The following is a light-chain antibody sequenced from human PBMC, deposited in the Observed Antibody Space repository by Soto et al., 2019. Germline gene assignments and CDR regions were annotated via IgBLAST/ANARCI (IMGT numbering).Light chain of an antibody. CDR3: SSYSSTPTLV. CDR1: SSDVGGYNY. Sequence: QSALTQPASVSGSPGQSITISCTGTSSDVGGYNYVSWYQQRPVKAPKLMIYDVNNRPSGVSNRFSACKSGNTASLTISGPQAEDEADYYCSSYSSTPTLVFGGGTKLTVL. V-gene: IGLV2-14*01. J-gene: IGLJ3*02. CDR2: DVN.